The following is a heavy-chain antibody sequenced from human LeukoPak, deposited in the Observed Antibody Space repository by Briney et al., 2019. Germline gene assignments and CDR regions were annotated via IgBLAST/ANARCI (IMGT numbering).Heavy chain of an antibody. CDR2: ISSSASTI. CDR3: ARGSFYYGSGTDISTY. V-gene: IGHV3-48*03. CDR1: GFTFSSYE. Sequence: GGSLRLSCAASGFTFSSYEMNWVRQAPGKGLEWVSYISSSASTIYYADSVKGRFTISRDNAKNSLYLQMNSLRAEDTAVYYCARGSFYYGSGTDISTYWGQGTLVTVSS. D-gene: IGHD3-10*01. J-gene: IGHJ4*02.